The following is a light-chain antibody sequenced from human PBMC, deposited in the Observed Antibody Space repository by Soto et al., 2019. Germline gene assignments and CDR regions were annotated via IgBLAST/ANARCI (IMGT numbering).Light chain of an antibody. Sequence: EIVVHRCRSTRPRSPWKKPTLAGRASQSVSNYLAWYQQKPGQAPRLLIYDASNSATRIPARFSGRGSGTAFSLTIPIPEPGDLAVYYRQPRSEWPRTVGPGTKVDIK. CDR3: QPRSEWPRT. CDR1: QSVSNY. CDR2: DAS. J-gene: IGKJ1*01. V-gene: IGKV3-11*01.